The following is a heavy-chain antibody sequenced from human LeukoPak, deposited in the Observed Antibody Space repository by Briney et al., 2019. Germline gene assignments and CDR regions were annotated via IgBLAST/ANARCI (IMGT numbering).Heavy chain of an antibody. Sequence: ASVKVSCKASGYTFTGYYMHWVRQAPGQGLEWKGWSNPNSGGTNYAQKIQGRVTMTRDTSISTAYMELSRLRSDDTAVYYCARDRTRTGYSSGWYHDYCGQGTLVTVSS. D-gene: IGHD6-19*01. CDR2: SNPNSGGT. J-gene: IGHJ4*02. CDR3: ARDRTRTGYSSGWYHDY. V-gene: IGHV1-2*02. CDR1: GYTFTGYY.